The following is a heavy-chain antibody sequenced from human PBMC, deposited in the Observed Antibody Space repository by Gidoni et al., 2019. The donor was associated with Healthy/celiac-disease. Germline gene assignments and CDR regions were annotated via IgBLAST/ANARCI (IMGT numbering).Heavy chain of an antibody. J-gene: IGHJ4*02. CDR3: ARDYPSLHRGWGDDSSACPD. CDR1: GGSISSSSYY. V-gene: IGHV4-39*07. D-gene: IGHD3-22*01. CDR2: IYYSGST. Sequence: QLQLQESGPGLVKPSETLSLTCTVSGGSISSSSYYWGWLRQPPGKGLEWIGSIYYSGSTYYNPSLKSRVTISVDTSKNQFSLKLSSVTAADTAVYYCARDYPSLHRGWGDDSSACPDWGQGTLVTVSS.